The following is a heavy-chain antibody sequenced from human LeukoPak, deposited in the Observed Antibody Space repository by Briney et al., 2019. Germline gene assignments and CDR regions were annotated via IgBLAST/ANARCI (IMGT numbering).Heavy chain of an antibody. CDR1: GFTFSSHG. V-gene: IGHV3-30*03. CDR2: ISYDGSNK. D-gene: IGHD5-18*01. CDR3: ARDLIDTAMVTLMDY. J-gene: IGHJ4*02. Sequence: GGSLRLSCAASGFTFSSHGMNWVRQAPGKGLEWVAVISYDGSNKYYADSVKGRFTISRDNSKNTLYLQMNSLRAEDTAVYYCARDLIDTAMVTLMDYWGQGTLVTVSS.